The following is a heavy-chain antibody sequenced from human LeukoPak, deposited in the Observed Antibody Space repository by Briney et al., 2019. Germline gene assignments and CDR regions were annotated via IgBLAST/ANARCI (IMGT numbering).Heavy chain of an antibody. J-gene: IGHJ4*02. Sequence: PGGSLRLSCAASGFTFSSYSMNWVRQAPGKGLEWVSYISSSSSTIYYADSVKGRFTISRDNAKNSLYLQMNSLRAEDTAVYYCAREPDTAMVTGLDYWGQGTLVTVSS. D-gene: IGHD5-18*01. CDR2: ISSSSSTI. CDR3: AREPDTAMVTGLDY. CDR1: GFTFSSYS. V-gene: IGHV3-48*04.